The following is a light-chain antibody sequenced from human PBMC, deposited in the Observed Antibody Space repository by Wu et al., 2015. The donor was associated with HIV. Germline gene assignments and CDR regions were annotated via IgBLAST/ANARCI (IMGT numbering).Light chain of an antibody. CDR2: GVS. Sequence: EIVLTQSPGTLSLSPGERATLSCRASQSVTSNYLAWYQQKPGQTPSLLIYGVSNRATGIPDRFSGSGSGTDFTLTISRLEPEDFATYYCQQLNSYPLTFGGGTKVEIK. J-gene: IGKJ4*01. CDR3: QQLNSYPLT. CDR1: QSVTSNY. V-gene: IGKV3-20*01.